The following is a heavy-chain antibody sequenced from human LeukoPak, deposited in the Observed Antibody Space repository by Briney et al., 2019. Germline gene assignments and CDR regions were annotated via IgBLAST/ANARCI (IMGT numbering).Heavy chain of an antibody. CDR3: ARASFDWLLVDY. Sequence: GASVKVSCKASGGTFSSYAISWVRQAPGQGLEWMGGVIPIFGTANYAQKFQGRVTITADVSTSTAYMELSSLRSEDTAVYYCARASFDWLLVDYWGQGTLVTVSS. J-gene: IGHJ4*02. D-gene: IGHD3-9*01. V-gene: IGHV1-69*13. CDR1: GGTFSSYA. CDR2: VIPIFGTA.